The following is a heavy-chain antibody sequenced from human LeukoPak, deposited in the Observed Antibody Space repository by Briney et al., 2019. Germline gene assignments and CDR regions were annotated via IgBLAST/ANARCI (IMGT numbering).Heavy chain of an antibody. CDR3: ARQEWNYEAKDFDY. Sequence: SETLSLTCTVSGYCISSGYYWGWIRQPPGKGLEWIGSIYHSGSTYYNPSLKSRVTISVDTSKNQFSLKLSSVTAADTAVYYCARQEWNYEAKDFDYWGQGTLVTVSS. CDR1: GYCISSGYY. J-gene: IGHJ4*02. CDR2: IYHSGST. V-gene: IGHV4-38-2*02. D-gene: IGHD1-7*01.